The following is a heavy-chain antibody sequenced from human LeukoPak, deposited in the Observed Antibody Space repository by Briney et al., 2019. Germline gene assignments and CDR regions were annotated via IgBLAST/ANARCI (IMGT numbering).Heavy chain of an antibody. V-gene: IGHV4-61*01. J-gene: IGHJ4*02. CDR1: GGSVSSGSYY. CDR2: IYYSGST. Sequence: SETLSLTCTVSGGSVSSGSYYGSWIRQPPGKGLEWIGYIYYSGSTNYHPSLKSRVTISIDMSQNQFSLKLRSVTAADTAVYYCARSWPYFDYWGQGTLVTVSS. CDR3: ARSWPYFDY.